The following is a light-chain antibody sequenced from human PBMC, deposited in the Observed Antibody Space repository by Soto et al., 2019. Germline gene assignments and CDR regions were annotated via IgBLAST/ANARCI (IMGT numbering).Light chain of an antibody. J-gene: IGLJ2*01. Sequence: QSALTQRPSVSAAPGQKVTISCSGSSSNIGNNYVSWYQQLPGTAPKLLIYDNNKRPSGIPDRFSGSKSGTSATLGITGLQTGDEADFYCGTWDSSLSAVVFGGGTKLTVL. CDR1: SSNIGNNY. CDR3: GTWDSSLSAVV. CDR2: DNN. V-gene: IGLV1-51*01.